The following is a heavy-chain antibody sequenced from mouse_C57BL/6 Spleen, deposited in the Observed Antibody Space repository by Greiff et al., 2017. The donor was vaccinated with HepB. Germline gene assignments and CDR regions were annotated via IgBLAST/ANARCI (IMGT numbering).Heavy chain of an antibody. CDR1: GYAFSSYW. V-gene: IGHV1-80*01. D-gene: IGHD3-2*02. J-gene: IGHJ2*01. Sequence: QVQLQQPGAELVKPGASVKISCKASGYAFSSYWMNWVKQRPGKGLEWIGQIYPGDGDTNYNGKFKGKATLTADKSSSTAYMQLSSLTSEDSAVYFCARDSSGSYYFDYWGQGTTLTVSS. CDR2: IYPGDGDT. CDR3: ARDSSGSYYFDY.